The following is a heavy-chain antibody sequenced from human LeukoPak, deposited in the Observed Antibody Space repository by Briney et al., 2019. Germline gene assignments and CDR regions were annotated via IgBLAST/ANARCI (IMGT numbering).Heavy chain of an antibody. D-gene: IGHD3-3*02. CDR1: GYTSTSYA. CDR2: INAGNGNT. J-gene: IGHJ4*02. CDR3: ARISPPRD. Sequence: ASVKVSCKASGYTSTSYAMHWVRQAPGQRLEWMGWINAGNGNTKYSQKFQGRVTMTRNTSISTAYMELSSLRSEDTAVYYCARISPPRDWGQGTLVTVSS. V-gene: IGHV1-3*01.